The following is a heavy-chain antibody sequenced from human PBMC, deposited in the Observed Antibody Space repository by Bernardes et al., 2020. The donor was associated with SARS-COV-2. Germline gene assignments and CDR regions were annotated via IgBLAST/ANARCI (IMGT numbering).Heavy chain of an antibody. Sequence: GGSLRLSCAASGFAFSSFGMHWVRQAPGKGLEWVALISYDGRHQYYGDSVKGRFTISRDNSKNTLNLQMNSLRVDDTAIYYCAKDIKNSGWYPIDSWGQGTLVTVSS. CDR3: AKDIKNSGWYPIDS. V-gene: IGHV3-30*18. D-gene: IGHD6-19*01. J-gene: IGHJ4*02. CDR1: GFAFSSFG. CDR2: ISYDGRHQ.